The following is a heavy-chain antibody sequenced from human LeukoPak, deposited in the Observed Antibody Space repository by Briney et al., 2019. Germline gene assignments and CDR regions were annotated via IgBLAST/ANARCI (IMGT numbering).Heavy chain of an antibody. V-gene: IGHV1-2*02. CDR2: INPNSGGT. Sequence: GASVKVSCKASGYTFTGYYMHWVRQAPGQGLEWMGWINPNSGGTNYAQKFQGRVTMTRDTSISTAYMELSRLRSDDTAVYYCARNPKGSMVRGVIDHWGQGTLVTVPS. J-gene: IGHJ5*02. D-gene: IGHD3-10*01. CDR1: GYTFTGYY. CDR3: ARNPKGSMVRGVIDH.